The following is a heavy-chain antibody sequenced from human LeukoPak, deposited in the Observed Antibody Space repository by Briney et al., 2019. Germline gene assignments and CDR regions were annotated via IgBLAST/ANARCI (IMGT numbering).Heavy chain of an antibody. V-gene: IGHV4-34*01. CDR2: INHSGST. D-gene: IGHD6-19*01. J-gene: IGHJ6*03. Sequence: PSETLSLTCAVYGGSFSGYYWSWIRQPPGKGLEWIGEINHSGSTNYNPSLKSRVTISVDTSKNQFSLKLSSVTAADTAVYYCARESPSYSSGWYSPYYYYYYMDVWGKGTTVTISS. CDR1: GGSFSGYY. CDR3: ARESPSYSSGWYSPYYYYYYMDV.